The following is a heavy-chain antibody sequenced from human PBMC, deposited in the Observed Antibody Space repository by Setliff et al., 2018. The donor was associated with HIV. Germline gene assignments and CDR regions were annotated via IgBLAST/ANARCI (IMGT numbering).Heavy chain of an antibody. J-gene: IGHJ4*02. Sequence: PGGSLRLSCAASGFTFSSYSMTWVRQAPGKGLEWVSVINGGTTTYYADSVKGRFTISRDNSRDTLYLQMNSLRAEDTAVYYCATGRLRATSPFDNWGQGTLVTVSS. CDR1: GFTFSSYS. CDR3: ATGRLRATSPFDN. V-gene: IGHV3-53*01. D-gene: IGHD1-26*01. CDR2: INGGTTT.